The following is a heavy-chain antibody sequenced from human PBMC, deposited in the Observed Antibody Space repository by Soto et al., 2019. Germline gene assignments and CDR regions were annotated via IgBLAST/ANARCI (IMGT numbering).Heavy chain of an antibody. CDR1: GYTFTGYY. D-gene: IGHD2-2*01. V-gene: IGHV1-2*02. CDR3: ARVGYCRSTSCYYYYYYGMDV. J-gene: IGHJ6*02. Sequence: ASVKVSCKASGYTFTGYYMHWVRQAPGQGLEWMGWINPNSGGTNYAQKFQGRVTMTRDTSISTAYMELSRLRSDDTAVYYCARVGYCRSTSCYYYYYYGMDVWGQGTTVTVSS. CDR2: INPNSGGT.